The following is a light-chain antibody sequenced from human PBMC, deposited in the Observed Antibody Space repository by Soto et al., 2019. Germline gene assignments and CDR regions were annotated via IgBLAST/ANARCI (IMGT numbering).Light chain of an antibody. CDR3: QQYSSSHYT. CDR2: GAS. J-gene: IGKJ2*01. V-gene: IGKV3-20*01. CDR1: QSFAASY. Sequence: EIVLTQSPGTLSLSPGDRATLSCRADQSFAASYLAWYQQKPGQAPRLLMYGASNRATGIPDRFVGRGSETDFTLTLSRVEPEDCAVYYCQQYSSSHYTLGRGTKLEIK.